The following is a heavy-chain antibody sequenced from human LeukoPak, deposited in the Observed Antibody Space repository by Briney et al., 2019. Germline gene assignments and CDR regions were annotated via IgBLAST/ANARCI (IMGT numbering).Heavy chain of an antibody. CDR3: ARGRHCSSTNCYSYYYHDMDV. V-gene: IGHV3-20*01. D-gene: IGHD2-2*01. CDR1: GFTFDDYG. CDR2: INWNGGNI. J-gene: IGHJ6*02. Sequence: GGSLRLSCAASGFTFDDYGMSWVRQAPGKGLEWVSGINWNGGNIGYADSVKGRFTISRDNAKNSLFLQMNSLRAEDTAFYHCARGRHCSSTNCYSYYYHDMDVWGQGTTVTVSS.